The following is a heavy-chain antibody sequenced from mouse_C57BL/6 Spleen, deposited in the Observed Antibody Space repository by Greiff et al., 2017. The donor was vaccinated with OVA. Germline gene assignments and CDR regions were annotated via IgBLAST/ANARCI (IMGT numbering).Heavy chain of an antibody. CDR2: INPGSGGT. D-gene: IGHD1-1*01. J-gene: IGHJ3*01. CDR3: ARHDSSVWFAY. Sequence: QVQLQQSGAELVRPGTSVKVSCKASGYAFTNYLIEWVKQRPGQGLEWIGVINPGSGGTNYNEKFKGKATLTADKSSSTAYMQLSSLTSEDSAVYVCARHDSSVWFAYWGQGTLVTVSA. CDR1: GYAFTNYL. V-gene: IGHV1-54*01.